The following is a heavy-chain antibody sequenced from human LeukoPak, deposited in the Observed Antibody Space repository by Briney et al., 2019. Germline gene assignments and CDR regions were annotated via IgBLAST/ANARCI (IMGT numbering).Heavy chain of an antibody. CDR2: ISYDGSNK. CDR3: VRYSAYYMCDFEC. J-gene: IGHJ4*01. V-gene: IGHV3-30-3*01. Sequence: GGSLKLSCAASGLTFSSYANHWIRQAPGKGLEWVAVISYDGSNKYYADSVKGRFTISRGNSKNTQYLQMNSLRAEDTAAYYIVRYSAYYMCDFECWGQGTMVTVSS. CDR1: GLTFSSYA. D-gene: IGHD4/OR15-4a*01.